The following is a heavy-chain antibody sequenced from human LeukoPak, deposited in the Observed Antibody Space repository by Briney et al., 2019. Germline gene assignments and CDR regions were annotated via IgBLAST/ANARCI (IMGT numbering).Heavy chain of an antibody. D-gene: IGHD4-17*01. CDR2: IYSGGGT. CDR1: GFTFNDYA. Sequence: GGSLRLSCEASGFTFNDYAMSWVRQAPGKGLEWVSVIYSGGGTYYADSVKGRFTISRDKSKNTLYLQMNSLRAEDTAVYYCASSYGAYAKGAFDIWGQGTMVTASS. CDR3: ASSYGAYAKGAFDI. J-gene: IGHJ3*02. V-gene: IGHV3-53*01.